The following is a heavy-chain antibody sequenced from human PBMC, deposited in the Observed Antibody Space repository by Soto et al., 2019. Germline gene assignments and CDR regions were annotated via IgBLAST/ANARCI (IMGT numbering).Heavy chain of an antibody. J-gene: IGHJ4*02. CDR3: ARTTLSSSSADY. Sequence: SVKVSCKASGGTFSSYAISWVRQAPGQGLEWMGGIIPIFGTANYAQKFQGRVTITADESTSTAYMELSSLRSEDTAVYYCARTTLSSSSADYWGQGTLVTVSA. CDR2: IIPIFGTA. D-gene: IGHD6-6*01. V-gene: IGHV1-69*13. CDR1: GGTFSSYA.